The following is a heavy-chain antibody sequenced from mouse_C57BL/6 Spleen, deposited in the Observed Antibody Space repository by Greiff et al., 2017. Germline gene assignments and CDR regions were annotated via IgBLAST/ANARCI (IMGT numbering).Heavy chain of an antibody. D-gene: IGHD1-1*01. J-gene: IGHJ4*01. CDR1: GYAFTNYL. CDR2: INPGSGGT. Sequence: VQLQQSGAELVRPGTSVKVSCKASGYAFTNYLIEWVKQRPGQGLEWIGVINPGSGGTNYNEKFKGKATLTADKSSSTAYMQLSSLTSEDSAVYFCATLLLRDYAMCYWGQGTSVTVSS. V-gene: IGHV1-54*01. CDR3: ATLLLRDYAMCY.